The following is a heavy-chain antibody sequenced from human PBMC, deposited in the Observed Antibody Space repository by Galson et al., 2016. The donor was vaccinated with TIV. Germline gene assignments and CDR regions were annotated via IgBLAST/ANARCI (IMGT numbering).Heavy chain of an antibody. CDR1: GFTFSGYE. Sequence: SLRLSCAASGFTFSGYEMNWVRQAPGKGLEWVSYIIDSGSSTYCADSVKGRFTISRDNAKNSVYLQMNSLRAEDTAVYYSARGRGYCDTTSCYVDYWGQGTLVTVSS. V-gene: IGHV3-48*03. D-gene: IGHD2-2*01. CDR3: ARGRGYCDTTSCYVDY. CDR2: IIDSGSST. J-gene: IGHJ4*02.